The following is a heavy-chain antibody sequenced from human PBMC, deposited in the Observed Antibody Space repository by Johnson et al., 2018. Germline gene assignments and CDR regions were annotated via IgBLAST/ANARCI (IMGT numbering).Heavy chain of an antibody. J-gene: IGHJ3*02. V-gene: IGHV3-30*18. D-gene: IGHD3-22*01. CDR3: AKDYYDSSGSQPFDT. CDR2: ISYDDSET. Sequence: QVELVECGGGVVEPGRSLRLSCAASGFNFRAYGMNWVRQAPGKGLQWVALISYDDSETFYSDSVKGRFTVSRDHSKDTRYLQMNSLRVEDTAVYYCAKDYYDSSGSQPFDTWGQGTMVTVSS. CDR1: GFNFRAYG.